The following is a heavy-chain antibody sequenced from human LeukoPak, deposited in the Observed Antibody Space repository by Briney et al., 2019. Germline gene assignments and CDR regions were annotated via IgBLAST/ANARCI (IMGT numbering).Heavy chain of an antibody. CDR2: IRYDGSNK. CDR3: AKDAYSSGALEFDY. J-gene: IGHJ4*02. V-gene: IGHV3-30*02. D-gene: IGHD4-11*01. CDR1: GFTFSSYG. Sequence: GGSLRPSCAASGFTFSSYGVHWVRQAPGKGLEWVAFIRYDGSNKYYADSVKGRFTISRDNSKNTLYLQMNSLRAEDTAVYYCAKDAYSSGALEFDYWGQGTLVTVSS.